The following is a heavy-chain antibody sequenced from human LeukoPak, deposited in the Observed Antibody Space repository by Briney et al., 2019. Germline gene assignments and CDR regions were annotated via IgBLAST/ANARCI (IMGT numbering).Heavy chain of an antibody. CDR3: ARVSRDGYYYYYYMDV. CDR2: IKQDGSEK. J-gene: IGHJ6*03. CDR1: GFTFSNYG. D-gene: IGHD5-24*01. Sequence: GGSLRLSCAASGFTFSNYGIHWVRQAPGKGLEWVANIKQDGSEKYYVDSVKGRFTISRDNAKNSLYLQMNSLRAEDTAVYYCARVSRDGYYYYYYMDVWGKGTTVTVSS. V-gene: IGHV3-7*01.